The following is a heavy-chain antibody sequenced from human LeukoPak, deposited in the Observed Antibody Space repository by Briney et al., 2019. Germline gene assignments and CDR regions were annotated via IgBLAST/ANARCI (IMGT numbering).Heavy chain of an antibody. CDR3: ARVRY. CDR1: SGSFSGYY. Sequence: SETLSLTCAVYSGSFSGYYWSWIRQPPGKGLEWIGEINHSGSTNYNPSLKSRVTLSVDTSKNQFSLKLSSVTAADTAVYYCARVRYWGQGTLVTVSS. J-gene: IGHJ4*02. V-gene: IGHV4-34*01. CDR2: INHSGST.